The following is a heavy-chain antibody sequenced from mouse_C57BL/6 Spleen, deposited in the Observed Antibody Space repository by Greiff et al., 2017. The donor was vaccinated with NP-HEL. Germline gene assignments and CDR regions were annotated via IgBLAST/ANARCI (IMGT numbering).Heavy chain of an antibody. CDR3: AREGGWSRFAY. CDR1: GYTFTSYW. V-gene: IGHV1-52*01. D-gene: IGHD2-3*01. J-gene: IGHJ3*01. CDR2: IDPSDSET. Sequence: QVQLKQPGAELVRPGSSVKLSCKASGYTFTSYWMHWVKQRPIQGLEWIGNIDPSDSETHYNQKFKDKSTLTADNSSSTAYMQLSSLTSEDSAVYYCAREGGWSRFAYWGQGTLVTVSA.